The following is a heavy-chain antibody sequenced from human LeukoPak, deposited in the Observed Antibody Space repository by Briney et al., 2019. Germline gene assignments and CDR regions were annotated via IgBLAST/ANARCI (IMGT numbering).Heavy chain of an antibody. CDR2: IRSKTYAETT. CDR1: GFSFRDYA. D-gene: IGHD2-2*01. V-gene: IGHV3-49*04. Sequence: GGSLRLSCTTSGFSFRDYALTWVRQAPGKGLERVGLIRSKTYAETTEYAASVKGRFTISRDDSKTIVYLQMNSLTTEHTAVYYCARGGDFGVPAPLGIDAFDFWGQGTMVTVSS. J-gene: IGHJ3*01. CDR3: ARGGDFGVPAPLGIDAFDF.